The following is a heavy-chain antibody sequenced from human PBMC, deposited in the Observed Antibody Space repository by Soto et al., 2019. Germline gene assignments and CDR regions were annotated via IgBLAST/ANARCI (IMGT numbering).Heavy chain of an antibody. J-gene: IGHJ6*02. CDR1: GFTFSSYW. CDR2: IKQDGSEK. Sequence: PGGSLRLSXAASGFTFSSYWMSWVRQAPGKGLEWVASIKQDGSEKYYVDSVKGRFTISRDNAKNSLYLQMNSLRAEDTAVYYCAREVVGATKSKTYYYYGMDVWGQGTTVTVSS. V-gene: IGHV3-7*03. CDR3: AREVVGATKSKTYYYYGMDV. D-gene: IGHD1-26*01.